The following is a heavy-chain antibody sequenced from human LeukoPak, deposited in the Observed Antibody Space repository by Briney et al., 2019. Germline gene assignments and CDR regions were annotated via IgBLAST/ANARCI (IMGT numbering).Heavy chain of an antibody. D-gene: IGHD6-25*01. V-gene: IGHV4-61*02. CDR3: ARAGGVKTAALDLDY. CDR2: IYTSGST. J-gene: IGHJ4*02. CDR1: GGSISSGSYC. Sequence: SQTLSLTCTVSGGSISSGSYCWSWIRQPAGKGLEWIGRIYTSGSTNYNPSLKSRVTISVDTSKNQFSLKLTSVTTADTAVYYCARAGGVKTAALDLDYWGQGTLVTVSS.